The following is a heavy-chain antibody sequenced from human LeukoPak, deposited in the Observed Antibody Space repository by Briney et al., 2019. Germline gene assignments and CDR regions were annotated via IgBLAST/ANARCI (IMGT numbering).Heavy chain of an antibody. J-gene: IGHJ5*02. D-gene: IGHD1-26*01. Sequence: PSETLSLTCAVYGGSFSGYYWSWIRQPPGKGLEWIGEINHSGSTNYNPSLKSRVTISVGTSKNQFSLKLSSVTAADTAVYYCARDGYSGLHNWFDPWGQGTLVTVSS. V-gene: IGHV4-34*01. CDR3: ARDGYSGLHNWFDP. CDR1: GGSFSGYY. CDR2: INHSGST.